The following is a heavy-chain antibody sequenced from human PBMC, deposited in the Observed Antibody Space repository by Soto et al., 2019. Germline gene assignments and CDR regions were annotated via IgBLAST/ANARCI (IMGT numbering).Heavy chain of an antibody. Sequence: ASVKVSCKASGYTFTSYDINWVRQATGQGLEWMGWMNPNSGNTGYAQKFQGRVTMTRNTSISTAYMELSSLRSEDTAVYYCAREYCSSTRCFYNAFDIWGQGTMVTVSS. CDR2: MNPNSGNT. V-gene: IGHV1-8*01. J-gene: IGHJ3*02. D-gene: IGHD2-2*01. CDR1: GYTFTSYD. CDR3: AREYCSSTRCFYNAFDI.